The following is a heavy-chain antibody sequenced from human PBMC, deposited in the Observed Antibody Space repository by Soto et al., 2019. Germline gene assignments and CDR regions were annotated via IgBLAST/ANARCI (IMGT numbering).Heavy chain of an antibody. Sequence: EVQLVESGGGLVQPGRSLRLSCTGSGFTFGDYGMSWFRQAPGKGLEWVSFIRSEAYGGTTEYAASVQGRFTISRDDSKSIAYLQMNSLRPEDTAVYYCTRDAGAPNVGYDSWGQGTLVTVSS. CDR1: GFTFGDYG. CDR2: IRSEAYGGTT. D-gene: IGHD3-22*01. CDR3: TRDAGAPNVGYDS. V-gene: IGHV3-49*03. J-gene: IGHJ4*02.